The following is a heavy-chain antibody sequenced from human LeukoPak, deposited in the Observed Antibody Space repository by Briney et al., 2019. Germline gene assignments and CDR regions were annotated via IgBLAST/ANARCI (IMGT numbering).Heavy chain of an antibody. Sequence: GGSLRLSCAASGFTFSSYAMNWVRQAPRKGLEWVSTISGTGGNSYYADSVKGRFTISRDNSKNTLYLQMNSLRAEDTAVYYRAKVISTSGFDSWGQGTLVTVSS. J-gene: IGHJ4*02. CDR3: AKVISTSGFDS. CDR1: GFTFSSYA. CDR2: ISGTGGNS. V-gene: IGHV3-23*01. D-gene: IGHD3-22*01.